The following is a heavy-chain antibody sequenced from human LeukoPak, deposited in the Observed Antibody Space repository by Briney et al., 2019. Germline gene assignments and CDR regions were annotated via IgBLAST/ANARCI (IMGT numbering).Heavy chain of an antibody. CDR3: ARGQRWLQAFDY. CDR1: GFTFSSYW. Sequence: GGSLRLSCPASGFTFSSYWMNWVRQAPGKGRVWVSRIASDGSSTTYADSVKGRFSISRDNAKNTLYLQMNSLRVEDTAVYYCARGQRWLQAFDYWGQGTLVTVSS. J-gene: IGHJ4*02. CDR2: IASDGSST. V-gene: IGHV3-74*01. D-gene: IGHD5-24*01.